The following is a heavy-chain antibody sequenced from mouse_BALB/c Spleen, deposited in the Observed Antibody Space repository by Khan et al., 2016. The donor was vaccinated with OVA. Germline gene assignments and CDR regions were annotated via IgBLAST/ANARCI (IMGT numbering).Heavy chain of an antibody. CDR2: IWGGGGT. CDR1: GFSLSRYN. CDR3: ARAYYRYDGYYAMDY. D-gene: IGHD2-14*01. Sequence: QVQLKESGPGLVAPSQSLSITCNVSGFSLSRYNIHWVRQSPGKGLEWLGMIWGGGGTDYNSSLKSRLSISKDNSKSQVFLKMSSLQTDDTAMYYCARAYYRYDGYYAMDYWGQGTTVTDSS. J-gene: IGHJ4*01. V-gene: IGHV2-6-4*01.